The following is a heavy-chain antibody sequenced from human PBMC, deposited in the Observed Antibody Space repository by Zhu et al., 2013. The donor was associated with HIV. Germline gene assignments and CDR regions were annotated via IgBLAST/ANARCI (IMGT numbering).Heavy chain of an antibody. CDR2: IIPIFGTA. J-gene: IGHJ3*02. CDR3: ARDYFYYYDSSGYWNHDAFDI. D-gene: IGHD3-22*01. Sequence: VQLVQSGAEVKKPGSSVKVSCKASGGTFSSYAISWVRQAPGQGLEWMGGIIPIFGTANYAQKFQGRVTITADESTSTAYMELSSLRSEDTAVYYCARDYFYYYDSSGYWNHDAFDIWAKGQWSPSLQ. V-gene: IGHV1-69*01. CDR1: GGTFSSYA.